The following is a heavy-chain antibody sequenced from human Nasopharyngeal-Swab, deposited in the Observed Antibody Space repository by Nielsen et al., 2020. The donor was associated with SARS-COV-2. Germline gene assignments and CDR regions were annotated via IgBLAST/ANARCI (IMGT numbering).Heavy chain of an antibody. CDR1: GYTFTSYY. Sequence: ASVRVSCKASGYTFTSYYMHWVRQAPGQGLEWMGIINPSGGSTSYAQKFQGRVTMTRDTSTSTVYMELSSLRSEDTAVYYCARGKSYDFCSGYYDDYYGMDVWGQGTTVTVSS. CDR2: INPSGGST. D-gene: IGHD3-3*01. CDR3: ARGKSYDFCSGYYDDYYGMDV. J-gene: IGHJ6*02. V-gene: IGHV1-46*01.